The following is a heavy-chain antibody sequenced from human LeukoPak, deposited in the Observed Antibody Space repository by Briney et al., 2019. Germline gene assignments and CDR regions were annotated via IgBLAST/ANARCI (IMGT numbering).Heavy chain of an antibody. CDR3: ARVRGYWFDS. V-gene: IGHV3-48*03. D-gene: IGHD3-16*01. CDR2: INSGGITK. J-gene: IGHJ5*01. CDR1: GFIFNTYE. Sequence: PGGSLRLSCAASGFIFNTYEMNWVRQAPGKGLEWVSYINSGGITKYYADSMKGRFTISRDNAKNSLSLQMNSLRAEDTAVYYCARVRGYWFDSWGQGTLVTVSS.